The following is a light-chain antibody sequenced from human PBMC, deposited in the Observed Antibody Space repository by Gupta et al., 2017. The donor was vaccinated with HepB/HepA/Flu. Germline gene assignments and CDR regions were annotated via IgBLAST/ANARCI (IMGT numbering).Light chain of an antibody. CDR3: QLYSSSPQPYT. V-gene: IGKV3-20*01. Sequence: EIVLTQSPGTLSLSPGGRATLSCRVGQSVNSRELAWYQQRRGQAPRVLIYAAYSRATGIPDRVSGSGSGTDFTLTIRTLEPEDFAVYYCQLYSSSPQPYTFGQGTNLEI. J-gene: IGKJ2*01. CDR1: QSVNSRE. CDR2: AAY.